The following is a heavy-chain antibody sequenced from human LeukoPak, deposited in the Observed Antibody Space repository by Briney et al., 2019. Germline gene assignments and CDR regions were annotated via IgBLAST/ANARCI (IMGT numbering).Heavy chain of an antibody. CDR1: RFIFSSYG. D-gene: IGHD6-19*01. Sequence: GGSLRLSCAASRFIFSSYGMHWVRQSPGKGLEWVAFIRYDGSSKYYADSVKGRFTISRDNSKNTLYLQMNSLRAEDTAVYYCAKEAGGGSGWTPPYYWGQGTLVTVSS. V-gene: IGHV3-30*02. CDR3: AKEAGGGSGWTPPYY. J-gene: IGHJ4*02. CDR2: IRYDGSSK.